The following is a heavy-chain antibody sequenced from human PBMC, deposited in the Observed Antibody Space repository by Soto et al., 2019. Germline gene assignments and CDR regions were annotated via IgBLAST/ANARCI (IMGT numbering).Heavy chain of an antibody. CDR3: ARVLTGSRAFGF. J-gene: IGHJ4*02. Sequence: SETLSLTCTVSDGSVSSPTYYWGWVRQPPGKGLQWIGNVYYSGSTFYNPSLKSRVTVSIDTSKNQFSLSLGALTASDTAVYYCARVLTGSRAFGFWGQRALVTVSS. CDR2: VYYSGST. CDR1: DGSVSSPTYY. V-gene: IGHV4-39*01. D-gene: IGHD1-20*01.